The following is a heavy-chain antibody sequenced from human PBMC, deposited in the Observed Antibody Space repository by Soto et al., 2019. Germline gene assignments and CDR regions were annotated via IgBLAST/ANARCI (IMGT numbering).Heavy chain of an antibody. J-gene: IGHJ4*02. Sequence: QVQLVESGGGVVQPGRSLRLSCAGSGFTFSNYGLHWVRQAPGKGLEWVAVISYDGSHKDYADSVKGRFTISRDNSNKMLYLQMDSLRAEDTAVYYCAKDGAPRYCGRSSCRPAGAYWGQGTLVTVSS. V-gene: IGHV3-30*18. D-gene: IGHD2-15*01. CDR2: ISYDGSHK. CDR3: AKDGAPRYCGRSSCRPAGAY. CDR1: GFTFSNYG.